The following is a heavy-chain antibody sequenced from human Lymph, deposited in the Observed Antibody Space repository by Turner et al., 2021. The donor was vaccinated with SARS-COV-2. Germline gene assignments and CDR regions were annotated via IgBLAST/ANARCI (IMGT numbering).Heavy chain of an antibody. J-gene: IGHJ5*02. CDR1: GYTLPELS. Sequence: QVQLVQSGAEVKKPGASVKVSCKVSGYTLPELSMHWVRQTPGKGLEWMGGFDPEDGETIYALNFQGRVTMTEDTSTDTAYMDLSSLRSEDTAVYYCATAPAAVVTGWFDPWGQGTLVTVSS. CDR2: FDPEDGET. V-gene: IGHV1-24*01. D-gene: IGHD2-15*01. CDR3: ATAPAAVVTGWFDP.